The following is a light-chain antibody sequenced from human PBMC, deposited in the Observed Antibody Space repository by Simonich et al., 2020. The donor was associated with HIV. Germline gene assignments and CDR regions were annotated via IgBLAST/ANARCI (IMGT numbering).Light chain of an antibody. V-gene: IGKV4-1*01. J-gene: IGKJ2*01. CDR3: QQYYNTH. CDR2: WSS. CDR1: QSVLYNSNNKNY. Sequence: DIVMTQSPDSLAVSLGERATINCKSSQSVLYNSNNKNYLTWYQQKPGQPPKLLIYWSSTRESGVPDRFFGSGSGTDFTLTISSLQAEDVAIYYCQQYYNTHFGQGTKLEIK.